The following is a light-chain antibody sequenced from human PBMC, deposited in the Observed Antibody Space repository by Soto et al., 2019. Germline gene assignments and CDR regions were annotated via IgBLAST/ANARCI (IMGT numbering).Light chain of an antibody. CDR3: QQYSVYWT. J-gene: IGKJ1*01. Sequence: DIQMTQSPSTLSASVGDRVTVTCRASQSINTWLAWYQQKPGKAPKLLIYDASSLQSGVPSRFTGRGSGTEFTLTISSLQPDDFATYYCQQYSVYWTFGQGTKVEIK. CDR2: DAS. CDR1: QSINTW. V-gene: IGKV1-5*01.